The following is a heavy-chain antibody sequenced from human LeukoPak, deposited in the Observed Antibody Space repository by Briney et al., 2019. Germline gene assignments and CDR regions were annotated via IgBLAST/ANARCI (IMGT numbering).Heavy chain of an antibody. CDR1: GGSITSDNW. D-gene: IGHD6-13*01. CDR3: ALDSSGWSDDSFDI. V-gene: IGHV4-4*02. CDR2: IYHSGST. Sequence: PSGTLSLTCAVSGGSITSDNWWTWVRQPPGKGLEWIGAIYHSGSTDYNPSPKSRVTISVDKSKNQFSLKLSSVTAADTAVYYCALDSSGWSDDSFDIWGHGTMVTVSS. J-gene: IGHJ3*02.